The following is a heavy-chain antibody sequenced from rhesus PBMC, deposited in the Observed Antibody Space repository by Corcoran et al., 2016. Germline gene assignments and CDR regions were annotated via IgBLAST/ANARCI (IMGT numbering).Heavy chain of an antibody. Sequence: QVQLQESGPAVVKPSETLSLTCAVSGGSISSSNWWSWIRQSPGKGLEWIGGFYGSCGCTDYNPSLKSRVTMSMDTSKNQFSLKLRAVTAAYTAVYYCARHNWGSGSLNYFDYWGQGVLVTVSS. CDR3: ARHNWGSGSLNYFDY. D-gene: IGHD6-25*01. J-gene: IGHJ4*01. V-gene: IGHV4-93*02. CDR1: GGSISSSNW. CDR2: FYGSCGCT.